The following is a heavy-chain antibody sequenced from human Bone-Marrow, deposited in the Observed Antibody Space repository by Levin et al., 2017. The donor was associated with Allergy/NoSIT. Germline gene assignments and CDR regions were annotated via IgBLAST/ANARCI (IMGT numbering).Heavy chain of an antibody. V-gene: IGHV3-30-3*01. CDR2: ISYDGSNK. CDR1: GFTFSSYA. J-gene: IGHJ6*02. D-gene: IGHD6-6*01. CDR3: ARDLPATHSSSSPGDFYYGMDV. Sequence: GGSLRLSCAASGFTFSSYAMHWVRQAPGKGLEWVAVISYDGSNKYYADSVKGRFTISRDNSKNTLYLQMNSLRAEDTAVYYCARDLPATHSSSSPGDFYYGMDVWGQGTTVTVSS.